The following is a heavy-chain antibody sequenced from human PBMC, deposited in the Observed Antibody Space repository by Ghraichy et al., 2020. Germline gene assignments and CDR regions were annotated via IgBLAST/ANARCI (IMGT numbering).Heavy chain of an antibody. V-gene: IGHV3-23*01. CDR3: AKEGGYGSGSYPHYFDY. CDR2: ISGSGGST. Sequence: GGPLRLSCAASGFTFSSYAMSWVRQAPGKGLEWVSAISGSGGSTYYADSVKGRFTIARDNSKNTLYLQMNSLRAEDTAVYYCAKEGGYGSGSYPHYFDYWGQGTLVTVSS. CDR1: GFTFSSYA. J-gene: IGHJ4*02. D-gene: IGHD3-10*01.